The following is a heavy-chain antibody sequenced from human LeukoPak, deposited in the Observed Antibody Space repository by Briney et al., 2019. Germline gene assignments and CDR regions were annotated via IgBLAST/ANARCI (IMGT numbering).Heavy chain of an antibody. CDR1: GFTFSSYA. CDR3: AKADDSSGYYYDSD. V-gene: IGHV3-23*01. J-gene: IGHJ4*02. CDR2: ISGSGGST. Sequence: GRSLRLSCAASGFTFSSYAMHWVRQAPGKGLEWVSAISGSGGSTYYADSVKGRFTISRDNSKNTLYLQMNSLRAEDTAVYYCAKADDSSGYYYDSDWGQGTLVTVSS. D-gene: IGHD3-22*01.